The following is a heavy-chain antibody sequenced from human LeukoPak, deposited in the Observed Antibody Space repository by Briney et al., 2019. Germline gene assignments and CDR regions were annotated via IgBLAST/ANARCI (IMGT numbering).Heavy chain of an antibody. CDR3: ARGGITMGAFDI. CDR1: GGSISSGGYY. V-gene: IGHV4-31*03. D-gene: IGHD3-10*01. CDR2: IYYSGST. J-gene: IGHJ3*02. Sequence: SQTLSLTCTVSGGSISSGGYYWSWIRQHPGKGLEWIGYIYYSGSTYYNPSLKSRVTISVDTSKNQFSLKLSSVTAADTAVYYCARGGITMGAFDIWGQGTMDTVSS.